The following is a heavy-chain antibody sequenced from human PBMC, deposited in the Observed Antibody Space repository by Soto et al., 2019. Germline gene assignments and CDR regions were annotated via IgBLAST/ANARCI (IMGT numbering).Heavy chain of an antibody. V-gene: IGHV3-23*01. J-gene: IGHJ5*02. CDR3: AKKGGLDSSSSWFDP. D-gene: IGHD6-6*01. Sequence: GGSLRLSCAASGFTFSSYAMSWVRQAPGKGLEWVSAISGSGGSTYYADSVKGRFTISRDNSKNTLYLQMNSLRAEDTAVYYSAKKGGLDSSSSWFDPWGQGTLVTVSS. CDR2: ISGSGGST. CDR1: GFTFSSYA.